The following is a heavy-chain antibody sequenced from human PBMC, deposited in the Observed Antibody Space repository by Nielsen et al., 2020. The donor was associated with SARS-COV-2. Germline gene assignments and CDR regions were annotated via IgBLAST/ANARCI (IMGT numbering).Heavy chain of an antibody. CDR2: IGGNGRNI. D-gene: IGHD6-19*01. Sequence: GGSLRLSCAASGFPFSSYEMNWVRQAPGKALEWLSYIGGNGRNIFYADSVKGRFTISRDNSKNTLYLQMNSLRAEDTAVYYCAKWASGIDYWGQGTLVTVSS. V-gene: IGHV3-48*03. J-gene: IGHJ4*02. CDR3: AKWASGIDY. CDR1: GFPFSSYE.